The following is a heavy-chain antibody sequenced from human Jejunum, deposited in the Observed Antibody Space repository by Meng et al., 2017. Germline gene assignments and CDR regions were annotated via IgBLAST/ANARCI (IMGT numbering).Heavy chain of an antibody. D-gene: IGHD2-2*01. J-gene: IGHJ3*02. CDR2: ISPSSSSI. Sequence: GESLKISCPASGFTISGYRMNWVRQAPGKGLEWVSSISPSSSSIYYADSVKGRFTISRDNAKNSLYLQMNSLRAEDTAVYYCARGHCTSTSCYYDAFDIWGQGTRVTVSS. CDR1: GFTISGYR. V-gene: IGHV3-21*01. CDR3: ARGHCTSTSCYYDAFDI.